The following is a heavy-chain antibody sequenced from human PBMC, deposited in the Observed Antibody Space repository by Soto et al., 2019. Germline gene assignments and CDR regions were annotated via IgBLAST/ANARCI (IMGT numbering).Heavy chain of an antibody. Sequence: EVQLLESGGGLVQPGGSLRLSCAPSGFTFSSYAMSWVRQAPGKGLEWVSALSASGTSTYYADSVKGRFTISRDNSKNTLYLQLNSLGAEDTAVYYCVKDRVTTVTTKTFDYWGQGTLVTVSS. CDR1: GFTFSSYA. V-gene: IGHV3-23*01. J-gene: IGHJ4*02. D-gene: IGHD4-17*01. CDR3: VKDRVTTVTTKTFDY. CDR2: LSASGTST.